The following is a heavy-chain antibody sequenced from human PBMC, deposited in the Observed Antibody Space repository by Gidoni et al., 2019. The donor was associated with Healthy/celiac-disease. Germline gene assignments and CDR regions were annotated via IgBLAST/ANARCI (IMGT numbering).Heavy chain of an antibody. CDR1: GFTFSDYY. CDR3: ARDIAAAGFFDY. Sequence: QVQLVESGGGLVKPGGSLRLSCAAPGFTFSDYYMSWIRQAPGKGLEWVSYISSSSSYTNYADSVKGRFTISRDNAKNSVYLQMNSLRAEDTAVYYCARDIAAAGFFDYWGQGTLVTVSS. J-gene: IGHJ4*02. V-gene: IGHV3-11*06. CDR2: ISSSSSYT. D-gene: IGHD6-13*01.